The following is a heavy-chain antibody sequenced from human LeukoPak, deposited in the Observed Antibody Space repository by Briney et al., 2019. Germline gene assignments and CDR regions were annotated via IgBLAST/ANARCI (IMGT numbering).Heavy chain of an antibody. CDR2: IYSGGST. CDR3: AREQSYDILTGYYDTSWFDP. CDR1: GFTVSSRH. D-gene: IGHD3-9*01. J-gene: IGHJ5*02. Sequence: PGGSLRLSCAASGFTVSSRHMNWVRQAPGKGLEWVSVIYSGGSTYYADSMKGRFTISRDNSKNTLYLQMNSLTAEDTAVYYCAREQSYDILTGYYDTSWFDPWGQGTLVTVSS. V-gene: IGHV3-53*01.